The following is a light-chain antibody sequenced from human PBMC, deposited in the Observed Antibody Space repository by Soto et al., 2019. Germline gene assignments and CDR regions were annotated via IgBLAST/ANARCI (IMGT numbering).Light chain of an antibody. V-gene: IGKV3-20*01. CDR2: GAS. Sequence: EIVLTQSPATLSVSAGGTVTLSCRASQSIRTNVAWYQQIPGQAPRLLVYGASTRATGVPARFSGSGSGIEFTLTITRLEPEDFAVYYCQQYGSSLFTFGPGTKVDFK. J-gene: IGKJ3*01. CDR3: QQYGSSLFT. CDR1: QSIRTN.